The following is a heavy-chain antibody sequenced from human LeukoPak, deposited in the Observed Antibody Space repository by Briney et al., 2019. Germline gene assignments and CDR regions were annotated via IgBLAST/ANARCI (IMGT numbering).Heavy chain of an antibody. CDR3: ARGRWYSGSYHDAFDI. D-gene: IGHD1-26*01. J-gene: IGHJ3*02. Sequence: SAETLSLTCAVYGGSFSGYYWSWIRQPPGKGLEWIGEINHSGSTNYNPSLKSRVTISVDTSKNQFSLKLSSVTAADTAVYYCARGRWYSGSYHDAFDIWGQGTIVSVSS. CDR2: INHSGST. V-gene: IGHV4-34*01. CDR1: GGSFSGYY.